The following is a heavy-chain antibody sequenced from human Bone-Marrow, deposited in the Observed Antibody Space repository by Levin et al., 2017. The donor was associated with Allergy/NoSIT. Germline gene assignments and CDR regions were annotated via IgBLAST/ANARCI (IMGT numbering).Heavy chain of an antibody. CDR1: GFVFSSYG. V-gene: IGHV3-33*01. CDR2: IWNDGSTK. CDR3: ARDPGTRGWWWKFDS. Sequence: GGSLRLSCAASGFVFSSYGMHWVRQSPGKGLEWVAVIWNDGSTKYYSDSVRGRFIISRDISTNTLSLQMNSLRIEDTGVYYCARDPGTRGWWWKFDSWGQGTLVTVLS. D-gene: IGHD2-21*01. J-gene: IGHJ4*02.